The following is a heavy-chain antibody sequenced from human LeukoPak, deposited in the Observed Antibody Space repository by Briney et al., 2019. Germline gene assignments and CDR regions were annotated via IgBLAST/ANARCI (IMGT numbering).Heavy chain of an antibody. CDR1: GVTFSHSG. CDR3: ARDIGDCSSGRCYSDYIDY. Sequence: PGGSLRLSCAVSGVTFSHSGMHWVRQAPGKGLEWVAVILSDGSNVTYGESVKGRFTISRDNSKNTLYLQMNSLRAEDTAVYYCARDIGDCSSGRCYSDYIDYWGQGTLVTVSS. J-gene: IGHJ4*02. CDR2: ILSDGSNV. V-gene: IGHV3-33*01. D-gene: IGHD2-15*01.